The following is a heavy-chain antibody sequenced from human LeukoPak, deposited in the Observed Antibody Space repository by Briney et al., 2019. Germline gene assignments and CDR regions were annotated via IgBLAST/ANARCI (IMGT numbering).Heavy chain of an antibody. CDR3: ARGPRVYCSGGSCYYLDY. Sequence: PSETLSLTCTVSGVSISSYYWSWIRQPPGKGLEWIGYIYYSGSTSYNPSLKSRVTISLDTSKNQFSLKLSSVTAADTAVYYCARGPRVYCSGGSCYYLDYWGQGTLVTVSS. D-gene: IGHD2-15*01. CDR2: IYYSGST. J-gene: IGHJ4*02. V-gene: IGHV4-59*01. CDR1: GVSISSYY.